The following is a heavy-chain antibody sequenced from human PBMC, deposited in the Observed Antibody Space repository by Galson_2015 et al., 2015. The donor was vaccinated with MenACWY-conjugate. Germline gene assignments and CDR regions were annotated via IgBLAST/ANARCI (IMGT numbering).Heavy chain of an antibody. J-gene: IGHJ6*02. V-gene: IGHV4-59*01. Sequence: ETLSLTCTISGGSISSYYWSWIRPPPGKGLEWIGYIYYSGSTNYNPSLKSRVTISVDTSKNQFSLKLSSVTAADTAVYYCARDRVIYDSSGYSQTYGMDVWGQGTTVTVSS. CDR2: IYYSGST. D-gene: IGHD3-22*01. CDR3: ARDRVIYDSSGYSQTYGMDV. CDR1: GGSISSYY.